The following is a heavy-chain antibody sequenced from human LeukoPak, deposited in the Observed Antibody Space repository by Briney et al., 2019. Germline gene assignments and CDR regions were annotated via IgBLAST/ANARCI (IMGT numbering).Heavy chain of an antibody. Sequence: ASVKVSCKASGYTFTSYDINWVRQATGQGLEWMGWMNPNSGNTGYAQKFQGRVNITRNTSISTAYIELSSLRSEDTAVYYCARRITYYDFWSGYYTGGDYFDYWGQGTLVTVSS. CDR3: ARRITYYDFWSGYYTGGDYFDY. J-gene: IGHJ4*02. CDR1: GYTFTSYD. D-gene: IGHD3-3*01. V-gene: IGHV1-8*03. CDR2: MNPNSGNT.